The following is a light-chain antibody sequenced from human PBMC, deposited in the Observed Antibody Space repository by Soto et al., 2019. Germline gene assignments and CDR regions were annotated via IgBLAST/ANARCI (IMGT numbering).Light chain of an antibody. Sequence: DIVMTQSPLSLPVTPGEPASISCRSSQSLLHSNGYNYLDWYLQKPGQSPQLLIYLGSNRASGVXDXXRGTGSGTAFTLKISRVEAEDVRVYYCRQALQTRFTFSPRTKVDIK. CDR3: RQALQTRFT. CDR1: QSLLHSNGYNY. CDR2: LGS. V-gene: IGKV2-28*01. J-gene: IGKJ3*01.